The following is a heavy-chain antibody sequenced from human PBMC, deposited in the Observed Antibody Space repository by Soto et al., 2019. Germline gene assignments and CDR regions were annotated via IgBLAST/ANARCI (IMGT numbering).Heavy chain of an antibody. V-gene: IGHV4-4*02. J-gene: IGHJ4*02. CDR3: ARQVAVARTRGFDY. CDR1: GGSISDNW. Sequence: QVQLQESGPGLVKPSGTLSLTCAVSGGSISDNWWSWVRQPPGKGLEWIGEIYHSGTTNYNPSLKSRVTISLAKSASQFSLTLNSVTAADTAVYYCARQVAVARTRGFDYWGQGTLVTVSS. D-gene: IGHD6-19*01. CDR2: IYHSGTT.